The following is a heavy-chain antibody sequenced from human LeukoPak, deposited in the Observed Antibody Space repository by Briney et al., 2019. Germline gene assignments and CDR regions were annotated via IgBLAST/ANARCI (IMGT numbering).Heavy chain of an antibody. CDR1: GYTFTSYY. J-gene: IGHJ3*02. CDR2: INPSGGST. Sequence: ASVKVSCKASGYTFTSYYMYWVRKAPGQGLEWMGIINPSGGSTSYAQKFQGRVTMTRDTSTSTVYMELSSLRSEDTAVYYCARALGDAFEIWGQGTMVTVSS. V-gene: IGHV1-46*01. CDR3: ARALGDAFEI.